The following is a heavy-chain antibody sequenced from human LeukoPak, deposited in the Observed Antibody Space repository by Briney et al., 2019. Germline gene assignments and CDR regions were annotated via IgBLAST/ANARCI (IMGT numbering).Heavy chain of an antibody. Sequence: PGGSLRLSCAASGFTFSSNGMHWVRQAPGKGLEWVAFIRTVGTDKYYADSVKGRFTISRDNSKNTLYLQVNSLRTEDTAIYYCATDMGEAAIIFEYWGQGTLVTVSS. CDR1: GFTFSSNG. CDR3: ATDMGEAAIIFEY. D-gene: IGHD2-2*02. V-gene: IGHV3-30*02. CDR2: IRTVGTDK. J-gene: IGHJ4*02.